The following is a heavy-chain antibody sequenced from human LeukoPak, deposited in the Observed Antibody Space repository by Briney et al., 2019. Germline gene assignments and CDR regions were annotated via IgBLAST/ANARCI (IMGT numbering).Heavy chain of an antibody. V-gene: IGHV4-39*01. CDR3: ARHREYCSNITCYPFDFDY. CDR2: IYNRGST. D-gene: IGHD2-2*01. Sequence: PSETLSLTCSVSGGSISSSSNYWGWIRQPPGKGLEWIGNIYNRGSTYYNPSLKSRVTISVDTSKNQFSLTLSSVTAADTAVYYCARHREYCSNITCYPFDFDYWGQGTLVTVSS. CDR1: GGSISSSSNY. J-gene: IGHJ4*02.